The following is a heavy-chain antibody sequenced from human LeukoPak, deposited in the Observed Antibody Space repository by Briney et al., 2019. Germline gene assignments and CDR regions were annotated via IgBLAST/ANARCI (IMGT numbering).Heavy chain of an antibody. D-gene: IGHD7-27*01. CDR1: GGSISSSTYY. CDR2: LYYSGST. CDR3: ARLELGTGYYFDY. Sequence: PSETLSLTCTVSGGSISSSTYYWGWIRQPPGKGLEWIGNLYYSGSTYYNPSLKSRVTISVDTSKNQFSLKLSSVTAADTAVYYCARLELGTGYYFDYWGQGTLVTVSS. J-gene: IGHJ4*02. V-gene: IGHV4-39*01.